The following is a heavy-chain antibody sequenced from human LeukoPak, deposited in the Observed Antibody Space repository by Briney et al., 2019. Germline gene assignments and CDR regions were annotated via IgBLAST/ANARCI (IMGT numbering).Heavy chain of an antibody. V-gene: IGHV3-20*04. CDR3: ARAYASGSLYYFDY. D-gene: IGHD3-10*01. CDR2: INWNGGST. CDR1: GFTFDDYA. Sequence: GGSLRLSCAASGFTFDDYALSWVRQAPRKGLEWVSGINWNGGSTGYADSVKGRFTISRDNAKNSLYLQMNSLRAEDTALYYCARAYASGSLYYFDYWGQGTLVSVSS. J-gene: IGHJ4*02.